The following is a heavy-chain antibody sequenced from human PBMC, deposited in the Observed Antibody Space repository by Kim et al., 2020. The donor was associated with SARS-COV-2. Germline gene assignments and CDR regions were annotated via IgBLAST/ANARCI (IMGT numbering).Heavy chain of an antibody. CDR3: ARDVGIAVAGPGPRYGMDV. J-gene: IGHJ6*02. CDR1: GGSISSSNW. Sequence: SETLSLTCAVSGGSISSSNWWSWVRQPPGKGLEWIGEIYHSGSTNYNPSLKSRVTISVDKSKNQFSLKLSSVTAADTAVYYCARDVGIAVAGPGPRYGMDVWGQGTTVTVSS. D-gene: IGHD6-19*01. V-gene: IGHV4-4*02. CDR2: IYHSGST.